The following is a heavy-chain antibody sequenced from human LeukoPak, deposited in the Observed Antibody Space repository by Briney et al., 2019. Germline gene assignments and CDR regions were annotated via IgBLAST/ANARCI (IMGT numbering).Heavy chain of an antibody. CDR2: ISNTSSTI. CDR3: ARDNWFDY. Sequence: GGSLRLSCAASGFTFSFYSMDWVRQAPGKGLEWVSHISNTSSTIYYADSVRGRFTISRDNAKNSLDLQMNSLRDDDTAGYYCARDNWFDYWGQGTLVTVSS. J-gene: IGHJ5*01. V-gene: IGHV3-48*02. CDR1: GFTFSFYS.